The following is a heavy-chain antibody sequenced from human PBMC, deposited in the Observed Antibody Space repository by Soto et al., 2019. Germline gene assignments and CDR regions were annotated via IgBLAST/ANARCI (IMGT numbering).Heavy chain of an antibody. D-gene: IGHD2-15*01. CDR3: AKRSGAGGHFEY. Sequence: VGSVRLSCASSVFTFSSYAMGCVRQGPGKGLEWVAVVSIGGSTHYADSVRGRFTISRDNSKNTLSLQMNSLTAEDTAVYFCAKRSGAGGHFEYWGQGALVTVSS. CDR2: VSIGGST. J-gene: IGHJ4*02. CDR1: VFTFSSYA. V-gene: IGHV3-23*01.